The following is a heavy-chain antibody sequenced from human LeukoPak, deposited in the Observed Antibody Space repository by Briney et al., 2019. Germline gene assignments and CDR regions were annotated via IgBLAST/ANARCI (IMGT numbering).Heavy chain of an antibody. CDR3: ARGSGYYDSSDEDFDY. CDR2: ISSSGSTI. Sequence: GGSLRLSCAASGFTFSDYYMSWIRQAPGKGLEWVSYISSSGSTIYYADSVKGRFTISRDNSKNTLYLQMNSLRAEDTAVYYCARGSGYYDSSDEDFDYWGQGTLVTVSS. J-gene: IGHJ4*02. V-gene: IGHV3-11*04. CDR1: GFTFSDYY. D-gene: IGHD3-22*01.